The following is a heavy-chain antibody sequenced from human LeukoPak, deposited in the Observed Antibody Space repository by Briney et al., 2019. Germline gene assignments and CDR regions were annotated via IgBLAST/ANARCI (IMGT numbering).Heavy chain of an antibody. CDR2: ISTQSGNT. V-gene: IGHV1-18*01. D-gene: IGHD5-18*01. J-gene: IGHJ4*02. Sequence: ASVKVSCEASGYTLTSYGINWMRQAPGQGLEWMGWISTQSGNTNYAQKVQGRVTMTTDTSTSTAYMELRSLRSDDTAVYYCAVVDTAMATDYWGQGTLVTVSS. CDR3: AVVDTAMATDY. CDR1: GYTLTSYG.